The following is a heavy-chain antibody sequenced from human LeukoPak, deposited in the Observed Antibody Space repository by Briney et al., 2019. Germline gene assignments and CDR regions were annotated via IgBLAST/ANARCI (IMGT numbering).Heavy chain of an antibody. D-gene: IGHD5-18*01. CDR3: ARGENNYGYYYFDY. CDR2: ISSSSSYI. V-gene: IGHV3-21*01. CDR1: GFTFSSYS. J-gene: IGHJ4*02. Sequence: GGSLRLSCAASGFTFSSYSMNWVRQAPGKGLEWVSSISSSSSYIYYADSVKGRFTISRDNAKNSLCLQMNSLRAEDTAVYYCARGENNYGYYYFDYWGQGTLVTVSS.